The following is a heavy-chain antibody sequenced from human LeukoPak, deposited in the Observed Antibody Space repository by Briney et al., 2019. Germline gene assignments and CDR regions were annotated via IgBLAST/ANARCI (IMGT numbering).Heavy chain of an antibody. CDR2: MNPNSGDT. CDR3: ARGGYYYDMDV. Sequence: ASVKVSCKASGYTFTSYDINWVRQATGQGLEWMGWMNPNSGDTGYAQKFQGRVTMTRNTSISTAYMELSGLRSEDTAVYYCARGGYYYDMDVWGQGTTVIVSS. CDR1: GYTFTSYD. V-gene: IGHV1-8*01. J-gene: IGHJ6*02.